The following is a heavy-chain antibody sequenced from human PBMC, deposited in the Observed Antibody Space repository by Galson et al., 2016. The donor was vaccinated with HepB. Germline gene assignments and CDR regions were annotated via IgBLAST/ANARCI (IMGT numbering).Heavy chain of an antibody. J-gene: IGHJ4*02. CDR3: GKHGGFDY. Sequence: SLRLSCAASGFSFSNSGMRWVRQAPGRGLEWVSGITRSGDATYYADFVKGRFTISSDNSKNTLYLYMNNLTAGDTAIYYCGKHGGFDYWGQGALVTVSS. V-gene: IGHV3-23*01. CDR2: ITRSGDAT. CDR1: GFSFSNSG. D-gene: IGHD3-16*01.